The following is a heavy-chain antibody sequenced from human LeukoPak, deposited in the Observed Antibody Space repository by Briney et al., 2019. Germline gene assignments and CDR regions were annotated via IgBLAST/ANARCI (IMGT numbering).Heavy chain of an antibody. D-gene: IGHD3-10*01. V-gene: IGHV1-2*02. Sequence: ASVTVSCKASGYTFTGYYMHWVRQAPGQGLEWMGWINPNCGGTNYAQKFQGRVTMTRGTSISTAYMELSRLRSDDTAVYYCARVDYYGSGSYYVDYWGQGTLVTVSS. CDR2: INPNCGGT. CDR1: GYTFTGYY. J-gene: IGHJ4*02. CDR3: ARVDYYGSGSYYVDY.